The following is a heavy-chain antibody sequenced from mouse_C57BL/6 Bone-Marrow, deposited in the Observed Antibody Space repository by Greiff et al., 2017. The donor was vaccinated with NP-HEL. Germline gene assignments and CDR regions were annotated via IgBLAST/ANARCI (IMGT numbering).Heavy chain of an antibody. Sequence: VQLQQPGAELVKPGASVKLSCKASGYTFTSYWMLWVKQRPGQGLEWIGMIHPNSGSTNYNEKFKSKATLTVDKSSSTAYMQLSSLTSEDSAVYYCARSVITTVVVDYWGQGTTLTVSS. CDR3: ARSVITTVVVDY. V-gene: IGHV1-64*01. CDR1: GYTFTSYW. CDR2: IHPNSGST. J-gene: IGHJ2*01. D-gene: IGHD1-1*01.